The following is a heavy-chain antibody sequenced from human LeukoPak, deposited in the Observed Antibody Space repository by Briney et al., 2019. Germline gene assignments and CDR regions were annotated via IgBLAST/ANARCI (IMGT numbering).Heavy chain of an antibody. V-gene: IGHV1-46*01. CDR1: EYAFSSYH. J-gene: IGHJ5*02. Sequence: GASVTVSCTASEYAFSSYHMHWVRQAPGQGLEWMGLIKASGGVTIYAWEFQGRVTMTRDTSTSTVYMELSSLRSEDTAVYYCVREIPSSFWFDPWGQGTLVTVSS. CDR2: IKASGGVT. D-gene: IGHD3-16*02. CDR3: VREIPSSFWFDP.